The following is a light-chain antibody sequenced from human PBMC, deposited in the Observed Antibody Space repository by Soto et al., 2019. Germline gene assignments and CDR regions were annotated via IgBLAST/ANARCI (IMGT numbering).Light chain of an antibody. V-gene: IGKV1-5*03. J-gene: IGKJ1*01. CDR1: QTISRW. CDR2: QAS. CDR3: QQYGSSGT. Sequence: DIQMTQSPSTLSASVGDRVTITCRASQTISRWLAWYQQKPGKAPKLLIYQASTLKSGVPSRFSGSGSDTEFTLTISRLEPEDFAVYYCQQYGSSGTFGQGTKVEIK.